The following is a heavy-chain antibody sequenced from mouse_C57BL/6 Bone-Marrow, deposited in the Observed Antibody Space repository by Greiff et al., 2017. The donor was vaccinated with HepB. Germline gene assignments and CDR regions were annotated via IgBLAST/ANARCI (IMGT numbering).Heavy chain of an antibody. CDR3: ARGQFLYYYGSSSYAMDY. Sequence: EVQRVESGGGLVKPGGSLKLSCAASGFTFSSYAMSWVRQTPEKRLEWVATISDGGSYTYYPDNVKGRFTISRDNAKNNLYLQMSHLKSEDTAMYYCARGQFLYYYGSSSYAMDYWGQGTSVTVSS. V-gene: IGHV5-4*01. CDR1: GFTFSSYA. CDR2: ISDGGSYT. J-gene: IGHJ4*01. D-gene: IGHD1-1*01.